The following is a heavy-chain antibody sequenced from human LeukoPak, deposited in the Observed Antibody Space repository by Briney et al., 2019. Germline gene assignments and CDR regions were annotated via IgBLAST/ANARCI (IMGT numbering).Heavy chain of an antibody. CDR2: IYSSGST. V-gene: IGHV4-4*07. J-gene: IGHJ4*02. CDR3: ARDLANSGTWGDFDY. D-gene: IGHD2-15*01. CDR1: GGSISSYY. Sequence: SETLSLTCTVSGGSISSYYWSWIRQPAGKGLEWIGRIYSSGSTDYIPSLKSRVTMSVDPSKNQFSLKLTSVTAADTAVYHCARDLANSGTWGDFDYWGQGTLVTVSS.